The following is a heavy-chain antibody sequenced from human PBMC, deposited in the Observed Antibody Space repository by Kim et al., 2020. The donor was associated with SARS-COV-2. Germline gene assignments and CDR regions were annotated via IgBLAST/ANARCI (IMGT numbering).Heavy chain of an antibody. CDR2: IKQDGSEK. J-gene: IGHJ4*02. V-gene: IGHV3-7*03. CDR3: ARDPIRIVAV. CDR1: GFTFSNYW. Sequence: GGSLRLSCAASGFTFSNYWMSWVRQAPGKGLEWVANIKQDGSEKSYVDSVKGRFTISRDNAKNSLYLQMDSLRAEDTAVYYCARDPIRIVAVWGQGTLVTVSS. D-gene: IGHD6-25*01.